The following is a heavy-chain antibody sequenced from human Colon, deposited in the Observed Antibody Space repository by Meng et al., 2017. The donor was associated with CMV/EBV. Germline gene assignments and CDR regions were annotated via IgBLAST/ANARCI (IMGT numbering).Heavy chain of an antibody. CDR1: GFSFTSYW. V-gene: IGHV3-74*01. CDR3: ARLVVGDNDYLDY. D-gene: IGHD1-26*01. J-gene: IGHJ4*02. Sequence: GESLKISCAASGFSFTSYWMHWVRQAPGKGLVWISGINAEGTNINNADSVKGRFTISRDNARNTLYLQMNSLRGDDTAVYYCARLVVGDNDYLDYWGQGTLVTVSS. CDR2: INAEGTNI.